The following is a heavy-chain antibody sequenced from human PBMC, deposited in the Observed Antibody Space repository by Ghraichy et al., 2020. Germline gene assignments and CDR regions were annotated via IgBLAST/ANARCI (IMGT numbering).Heavy chain of an antibody. Sequence: GGSLRLSCAASGFTFSSYAMSWVRQAPGKGLEWVSAISGSGGSTYYADSVKGRFTISRDNSKNTLYLQMNSLRAEDTAVYYCAKEMPEYYYDSSGYYRGPFDYWGQGTLVTVSS. CDR3: AKEMPEYYYDSSGYYRGPFDY. D-gene: IGHD3-22*01. CDR2: ISGSGGST. CDR1: GFTFSSYA. V-gene: IGHV3-23*01. J-gene: IGHJ4*02.